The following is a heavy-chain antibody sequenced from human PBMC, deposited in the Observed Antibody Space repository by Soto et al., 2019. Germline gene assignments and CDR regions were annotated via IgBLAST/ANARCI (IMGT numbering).Heavy chain of an antibody. J-gene: IGHJ6*02. CDR1: GGSFSGYY. CDR2: ISGSGGST. V-gene: IGHV3-23*01. D-gene: IGHD3-9*01. CDR3: AKDSPLTASLRYFDWLLCRLVPPSHYVIDV. Sequence: SSETLSLTCAVYGGSFSGYYWSWVRQAPGKGLEWVSAISGSGGSTYYADSVKGRFTISRDNSKNTLYLQMNSLRAEDTAVYYCAKDSPLTASLRYFDWLLCRLVPPSHYVIDVWGQRSSVTGSS.